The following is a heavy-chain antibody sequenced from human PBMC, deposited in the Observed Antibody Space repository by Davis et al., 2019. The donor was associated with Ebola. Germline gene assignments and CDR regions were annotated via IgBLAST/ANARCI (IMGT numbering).Heavy chain of an antibody. CDR2: ISGSTGNT. CDR3: AKDPDVLRFLEWLSSPHFDY. CDR1: GFTSSSYA. D-gene: IGHD3-3*01. V-gene: IGHV3-23*01. J-gene: IGHJ4*02. Sequence: GGSLRLSCAASGFTSSSYAMTWVRQAPGKGLEWVSTISGSTGNTHYADSVKGRFTISRDNSKNTLYLQMNSLRAEDTAVYYCAKDPDVLRFLEWLSSPHFDYWGQGTLVTVSS.